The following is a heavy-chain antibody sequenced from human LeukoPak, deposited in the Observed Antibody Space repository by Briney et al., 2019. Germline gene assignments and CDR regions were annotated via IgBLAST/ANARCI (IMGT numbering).Heavy chain of an antibody. CDR2: ISTTGGTT. Sequence: GGSLRLSCAASGFTFSSYAMNWVRQAPGKGLEWVSAISTTGGTTYYADSVRGRFTISRDNSRNTLYLQMNSLRAEDTAIYYCAKNGDRGAYCSGGTCYPYYYYYMDVWGKGTTVTISS. CDR1: GFTFSSYA. V-gene: IGHV3-23*01. D-gene: IGHD2-15*01. J-gene: IGHJ6*03. CDR3: AKNGDRGAYCSGGTCYPYYYYYMDV.